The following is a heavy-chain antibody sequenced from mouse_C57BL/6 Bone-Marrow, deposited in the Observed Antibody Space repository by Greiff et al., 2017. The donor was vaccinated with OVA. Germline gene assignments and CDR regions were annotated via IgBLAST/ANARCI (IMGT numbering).Heavy chain of an antibody. J-gene: IGHJ1*03. CDR2: INPYNGGT. CDR3: ARSRSHWYFDV. Sequence: VQLQQSGPELVKPGASVKMSCKASGYTFTDYNMHWVKQSHGKSLEWIGVINPYNGGTSYNQKFKGKATLTVDKSSSTAYMELNSLTSEDSAVYYCARSRSHWYFDVWGTGTTVTVSS. V-gene: IGHV1-19*01. CDR1: GYTFTDYN.